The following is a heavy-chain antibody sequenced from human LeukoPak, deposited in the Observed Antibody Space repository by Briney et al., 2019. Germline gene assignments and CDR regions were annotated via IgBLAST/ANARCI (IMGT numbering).Heavy chain of an antibody. CDR3: ARGGYYDSSGYYYPFDY. D-gene: IGHD3-22*01. V-gene: IGHV1-2*02. J-gene: IGHJ4*02. Sequence: ASVKVSCKASGYTFTDYYMHWVRQAPGQGLEWMGWINPNSGGTNSAQKFQGRVTTTRDTSISTAYMELSRLRSDDTAVYYCARGGYYDSSGYYYPFDYWGQGTLVTVSS. CDR1: GYTFTDYY. CDR2: INPNSGGT.